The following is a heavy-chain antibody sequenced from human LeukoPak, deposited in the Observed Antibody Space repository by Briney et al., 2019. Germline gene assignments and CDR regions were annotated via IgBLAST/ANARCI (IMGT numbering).Heavy chain of an antibody. V-gene: IGHV3-23*01. CDR1: GFTFSSYA. J-gene: IGHJ4*02. CDR2: ISGSGGST. D-gene: IGHD3-3*01. CDR3: AKSSGVYDFRSGSPFDY. Sequence: GSLRLSCAASGFTFSSYAMSWVRQAPGKGLEWVSAISGSGGSTYYADSVKGRFTISRDNSKNTLYLQMNSLRAEDTAVYYCAKSSGVYDFRSGSPFDYWGQGTLVTVSS.